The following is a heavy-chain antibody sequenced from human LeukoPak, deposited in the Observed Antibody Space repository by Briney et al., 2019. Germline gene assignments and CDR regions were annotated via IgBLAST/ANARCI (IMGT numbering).Heavy chain of an antibody. Sequence: ASVKVSCKASGYTFTGYYMHWVRQAPGQGLEWMGWINPNSGGTNYAQKFQGRVTMTRDMSTSTVYMELSRLRSDDTAVYYCARVRGVRGTNWFDPWGQGTLVTVSS. CDR2: INPNSGGT. CDR3: ARVRGVRGTNWFDP. D-gene: IGHD3-10*01. V-gene: IGHV1-2*02. CDR1: GYTFTGYY. J-gene: IGHJ5*02.